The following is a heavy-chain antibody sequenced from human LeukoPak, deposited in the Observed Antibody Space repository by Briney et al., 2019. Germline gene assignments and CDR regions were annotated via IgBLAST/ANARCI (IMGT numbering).Heavy chain of an antibody. V-gene: IGHV3-48*02. J-gene: IGHJ4*02. D-gene: IGHD5-12*01. Sequence: GGSLRLSCAASGXTFSTYGMNWVRQAPGKGPEWLSYISSSSDAIYYADSVRGRFTISRDNAKNSLYLQMNSLRDEDTAVYYCARAMRSGYDYWGQGTLVTVSS. CDR3: ARAMRSGYDY. CDR2: ISSSSDAI. CDR1: GXTFSTYG.